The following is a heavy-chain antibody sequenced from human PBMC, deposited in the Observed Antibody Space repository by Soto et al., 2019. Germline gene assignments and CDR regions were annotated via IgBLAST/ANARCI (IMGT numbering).Heavy chain of an antibody. D-gene: IGHD3-22*01. CDR2: ISYSGAT. J-gene: IGHJ4*02. Sequence: SETLSLTCAVSGGSIISTTYYWVWIRQPPGKGLEWIGTISYSGATYYNPSLKSRVTISVDTSNNQLFLKLTSVTAADTAVYYCATDLYYYETTGFYFFLPLDYWGQGALVTVSS. CDR1: GGSIISTTYY. V-gene: IGHV4-39*01. CDR3: ATDLYYYETTGFYFFLPLDY.